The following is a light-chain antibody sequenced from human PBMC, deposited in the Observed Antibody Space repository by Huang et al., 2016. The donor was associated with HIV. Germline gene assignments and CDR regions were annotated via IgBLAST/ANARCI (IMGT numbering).Light chain of an antibody. CDR3: QQGYSALIT. CDR2: SAS. V-gene: IGKV1-39*01. J-gene: IGKJ5*01. CDR1: QNINTY. Sequence: DILLTQSPSSLSASVGDRVTITCRASQNINTYLNWYQQKPGKAPNLLIHSASTLQTGVPSRLSGSGSWTDFTLTVNSLQPEDSATYYCQQGYSALITFGQGTRL.